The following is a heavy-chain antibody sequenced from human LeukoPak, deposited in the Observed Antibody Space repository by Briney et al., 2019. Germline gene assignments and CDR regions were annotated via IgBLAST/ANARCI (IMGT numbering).Heavy chain of an antibody. CDR2: INPNSGGT. V-gene: IGHV1-8*02. D-gene: IGHD2-15*01. CDR1: GYTLTSYA. J-gene: IGHJ4*02. Sequence: ASVKVSCKASGYTLTSYAMNWVRQAPGQGLEWMGWINPNSGGTNYAQKFQGRVTMTRNTSISTAYMELSSLRSEDTAVYYCARVGSHRGIDYWGQGTLVTVSS. CDR3: ARVGSHRGIDY.